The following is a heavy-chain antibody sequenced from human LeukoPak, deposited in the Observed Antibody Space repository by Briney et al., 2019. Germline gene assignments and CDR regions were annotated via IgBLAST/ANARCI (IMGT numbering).Heavy chain of an antibody. J-gene: IGHJ4*02. D-gene: IGHD2-21*01. Sequence: GGSLRLSCVVSGITFSNAWMNWVRQTPGKGLEWVGRIKSKVNGGTTDYAAPVKGRFTISRDDSKNTLYLQMSSLKTEDTAVYYCITPLPYSAQGGQGTLVTVSS. CDR3: ITPLPYSAQ. CDR2: IKSKVNGGTT. V-gene: IGHV3-15*07. CDR1: GITFSNAW.